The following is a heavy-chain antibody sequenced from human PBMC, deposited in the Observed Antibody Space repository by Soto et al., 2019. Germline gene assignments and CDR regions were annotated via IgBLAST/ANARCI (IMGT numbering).Heavy chain of an antibody. Sequence: SGPTLVNPTQTLTLTCTFSGFSLSTSGKCVSWIRQPPGKALEWLARIDWDDDKYYSTSLKTRLTISKDTSKNQVVLTMTNMDPVDTATYYCARIPVVPAAKPYYYYYYMDVWGKGTTVTVSS. J-gene: IGHJ6*03. CDR2: IDWDDDK. D-gene: IGHD2-2*01. V-gene: IGHV2-70*11. CDR3: ARIPVVPAAKPYYYYYYMDV. CDR1: GFSLSTSGKC.